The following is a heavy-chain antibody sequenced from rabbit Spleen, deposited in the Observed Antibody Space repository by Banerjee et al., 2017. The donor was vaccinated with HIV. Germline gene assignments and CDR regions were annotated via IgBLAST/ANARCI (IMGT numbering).Heavy chain of an antibody. V-gene: IGHV1S40*01. CDR2: SYGGSSGST. D-gene: IGHD2-1*01. CDR1: GFSFDSGYD. CDR3: ARNSATSFSTYGMDL. Sequence: QSLAESGGGLVKPGASLTLTCKASGFSFDSGYDMCWVRQAPGQGLEWIACSYGGSSGSTYSAIWAKGRFTSSKTSATTVTLQMTSVTAADTATYFCARNSATSFSTYGMDLWGQGTLVTVS. J-gene: IGHJ6*01.